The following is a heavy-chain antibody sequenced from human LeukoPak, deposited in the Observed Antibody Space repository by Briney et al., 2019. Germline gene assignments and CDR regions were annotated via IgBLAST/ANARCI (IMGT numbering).Heavy chain of an antibody. CDR1: GYTFTDYY. J-gene: IGHJ4*02. CDR2: INSKSGGP. Sequence: ASVKVSCKTSGYTFTDYYIHWVRQPPGQGLEWMGWINSKSGGPKYAQRFQGRDTMTRDTSISTVYTELNTLISDDRAVYYCARYLSGYDYFDYWGQGTLVTVSS. V-gene: IGHV1-2*02. D-gene: IGHD5-12*01. CDR3: ARYLSGYDYFDY.